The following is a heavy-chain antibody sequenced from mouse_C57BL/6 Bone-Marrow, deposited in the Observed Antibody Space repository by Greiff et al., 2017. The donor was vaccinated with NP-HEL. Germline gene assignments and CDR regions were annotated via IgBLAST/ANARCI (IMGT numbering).Heavy chain of an antibody. V-gene: IGHV5-12*01. Sequence: DVMLVESGGGLVQPGGSLKLSCAASGFTFSDYYMYWVRQTPEKRLEWVAYISNGGGSTYYPDTVKGRFTISRDNAKNTLYLQMSRLKSEDTAMYYCASPGSGGYFDVWGTGTTVTVSS. CDR1: GFTFSDYY. D-gene: IGHD3-1*01. CDR3: ASPGSGGYFDV. J-gene: IGHJ1*03. CDR2: ISNGGGST.